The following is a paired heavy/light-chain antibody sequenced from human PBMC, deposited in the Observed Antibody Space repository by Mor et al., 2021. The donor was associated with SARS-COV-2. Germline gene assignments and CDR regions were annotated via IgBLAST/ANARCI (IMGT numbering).Heavy chain of an antibody. CDR2: IKQDGSEK. V-gene: IGHV3-7*05. D-gene: IGHD2-2*01. J-gene: IGHJ6*02. CDR1: GFTFSSYW. Sequence: EVQLVESGGGLVQPGGSLRLPCAASGFTFSSYWMSWVRQAPGKGLEWVANIKQDGSEKYYVDSVKGRFTISRDNAKNSLYLQMNSLRAEDTAVYYCARDMGYCSRASCTQGGDDYYYGMDVWGQGTTVTVSS. CDR3: ARDMGYCSRASCTQGGDDYYYGMDV.
Light chain of an antibody. CDR2: QDD. J-gene: IGLJ1*01. CDR3: QAWDSSTNYV. Sequence: SYELTQPPSVSVSPGQTASITCSGDELGNKYACWYQQKPGQSPVLVIYQDDKRPSGIPERFSGSNSGNTATLTISGTQAMDEADYFCQAWDSSTNYVFGTGTKVTVL. V-gene: IGLV3-1*01. CDR1: ELGNKY.